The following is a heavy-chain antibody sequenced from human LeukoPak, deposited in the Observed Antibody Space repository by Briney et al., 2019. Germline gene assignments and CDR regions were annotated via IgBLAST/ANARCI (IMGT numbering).Heavy chain of an antibody. CDR2: ISPSSTYI. CDR3: ARDFTGGEYFDS. V-gene: IGHV3-21*06. J-gene: IGHJ4*02. CDR1: GFTFSSFK. Sequence: GGSLRLSCAASGFTFSSFKMTWVRQAPGKGLEWVASISPSSTYIYSGDSLKGRVTVSRDNAKSLLFLHMSSLRPDDTAVYYCARDFTGGEYFDSWGQGALVSVSS. D-gene: IGHD3-16*01.